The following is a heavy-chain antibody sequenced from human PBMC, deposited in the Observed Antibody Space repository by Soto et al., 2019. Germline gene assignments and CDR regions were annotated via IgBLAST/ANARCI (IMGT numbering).Heavy chain of an antibody. J-gene: IGHJ4*02. V-gene: IGHV3-11*01. Sequence: QVRLVESGGGFVKPAGSLRLSCAASGFSLRDYYMTWIRQAPGKGLELLSYINPGGDVIKYVDSVKGRFPISRDNAKNTVYLQMNSLRAEDTAVHYSTRDTRITDFWGQGTLVTVSS. D-gene: IGHD3-16*01. CDR3: TRDTRITDF. CDR1: GFSLRDYY. CDR2: INPGGDVI.